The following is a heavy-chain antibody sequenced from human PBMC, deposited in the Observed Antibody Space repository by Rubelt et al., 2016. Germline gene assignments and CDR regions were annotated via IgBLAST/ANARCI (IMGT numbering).Heavy chain of an antibody. J-gene: IGHJ4*02. CDR1: GFTFSSYA. CDR2: ISGSGGST. CDR3: AKGGRPTGDRYYFNY. Sequence: EVQLLESGGGLVQPGGSLRLSCAASGFTFSSYAMSWVRQAPGKGLEWVSAISGSGGSTYYADSVKGRFTISRDNSKNTWYLQMNSLRAEDTAVYYCAKGGRPTGDRYYFNYWGQGTLVTVSS. D-gene: IGHD7-27*01. V-gene: IGHV3-23*01.